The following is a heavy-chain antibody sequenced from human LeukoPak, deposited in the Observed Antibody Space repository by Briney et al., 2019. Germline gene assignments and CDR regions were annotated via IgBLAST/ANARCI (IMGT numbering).Heavy chain of an antibody. CDR1: GYSISSGYF. CDR2: INHSGST. CDR3: ARGNRRGSSVWYNY. Sequence: SETLSLTCTVSGYSISSGYFLTWIRQPPGKGLEWIGEINHSGSTNYNPSLKSRVTISVDTSKNQFSLKLSSVTAADTAVYYCARGNRRGSSVWYNYWGQGTLVTVSS. D-gene: IGHD6-19*01. J-gene: IGHJ4*02. V-gene: IGHV4-38-2*02.